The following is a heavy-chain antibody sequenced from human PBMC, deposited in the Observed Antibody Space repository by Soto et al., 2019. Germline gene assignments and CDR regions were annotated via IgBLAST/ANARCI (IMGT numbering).Heavy chain of an antibody. D-gene: IGHD6-25*01. CDR1: GDSFSKFG. Sequence: GPEVRQPGASVNVSCMASGDSFSKFGINWVRQAPGQGLEWMGWISGYSGQTNYAQKFQGRVTMTRDTSTTTAYMELRTLRSDDTAVYFCASDHSGPDWGQGTLVTVSS. J-gene: IGHJ4*02. CDR3: ASDHSGPD. V-gene: IGHV1-18*01. CDR2: ISGYSGQT.